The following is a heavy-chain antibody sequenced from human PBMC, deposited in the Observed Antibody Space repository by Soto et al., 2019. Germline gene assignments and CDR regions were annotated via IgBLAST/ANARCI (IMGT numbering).Heavy chain of an antibody. Sequence: QVQLQESGPGLVKPSETLSLTCTVSGGSISSYYWSWIRQPPGKGLEWIGYIYYSGSTNYNPSLKSRVTISVDTSKNQFSLKLSSVTAADTAVYYCARAQAEASRDYYYYGMDVWGQGTTVTVSS. J-gene: IGHJ6*02. CDR3: ARAQAEASRDYYYYGMDV. CDR1: GGSISSYY. CDR2: IYYSGST. V-gene: IGHV4-59*01.